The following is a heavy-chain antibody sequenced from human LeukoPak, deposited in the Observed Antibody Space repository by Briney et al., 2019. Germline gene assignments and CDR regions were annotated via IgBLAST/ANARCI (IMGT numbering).Heavy chain of an antibody. CDR1: GYTFTSYD. CDR3: TILAEWMSYYYMDV. D-gene: IGHD2-2*03. Sequence: ASVKVSCKASGYTFTSYDINWVRQATGQGLEWMGWMNPNSGNTGYAQKFQGRVTMTRNTSISTAYMELSSLRSEDTAVYYCTILAEWMSYYYMDVWGKGTTVTVCS. V-gene: IGHV1-8*01. CDR2: MNPNSGNT. J-gene: IGHJ6*03.